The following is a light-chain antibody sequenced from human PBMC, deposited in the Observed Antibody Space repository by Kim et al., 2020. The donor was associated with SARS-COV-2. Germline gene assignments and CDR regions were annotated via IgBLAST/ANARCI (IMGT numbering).Light chain of an antibody. CDR2: DSN. CDR1: RSNIGSNT. Sequence: QSVLTQPPSTSGTPGQRVTISCSGSRSNIGSNTVNWYQQLPGAAPKLRMYDSNQRPSGVPDRFSGSESGTSASLAISGLQSEDEADYYCAAWDDSLNGWVFGGGTQLTVL. V-gene: IGLV1-44*01. J-gene: IGLJ3*02. CDR3: AAWDDSLNGWV.